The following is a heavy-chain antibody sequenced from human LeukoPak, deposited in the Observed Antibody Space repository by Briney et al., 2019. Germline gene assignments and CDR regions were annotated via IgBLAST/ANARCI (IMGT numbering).Heavy chain of an antibody. CDR2: ISGGGGST. V-gene: IGHV3-23*01. Sequence: GGSLRLSCAVSGLTFSTSAMSWVRQAPGKGLEWVSGISGGGGSTHYADSVKGRFTISKDNSKNTLYLQMNSLRAEDTAVYYCAKGVGYYYYYGMDVWGQGTTVTVSS. CDR1: GLTFSTSA. CDR3: AKGVGYYYYYGMDV. J-gene: IGHJ6*02.